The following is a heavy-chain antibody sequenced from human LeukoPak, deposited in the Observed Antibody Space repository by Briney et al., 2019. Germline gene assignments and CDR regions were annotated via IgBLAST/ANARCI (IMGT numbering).Heavy chain of an antibody. CDR2: INQDASEK. Sequence: GGSLRLSCAASGFTFSSYSMNWVRQAPGKGLEWVANINQDASEKNYVGSVKGRFTISRDNAKNSLYLQMNSLRAEDTALYYCASGDNMDVWGKGTTVTVSS. D-gene: IGHD3-3*01. CDR1: GFTFSSYS. J-gene: IGHJ6*03. CDR3: ASGDNMDV. V-gene: IGHV3-7*01.